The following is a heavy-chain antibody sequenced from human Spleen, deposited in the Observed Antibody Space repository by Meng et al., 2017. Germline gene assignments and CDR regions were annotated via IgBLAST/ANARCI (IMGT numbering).Heavy chain of an antibody. J-gene: IGHJ4*02. CDR2: ISISGGTT. Sequence: GGSLRLSCTASGFTFSSYAMSWVRQAPGKGLEWVSAISISGGTTYYADSVKGRFTLSRDNSKNTLYVQMNGLRAEDTAIYYCAKGRQWNDYGRFDYWGQGTLVTVSS. CDR1: GFTFSSYA. CDR3: AKGRQWNDYGRFDY. V-gene: IGHV3-23*01. D-gene: IGHD4/OR15-4a*01.